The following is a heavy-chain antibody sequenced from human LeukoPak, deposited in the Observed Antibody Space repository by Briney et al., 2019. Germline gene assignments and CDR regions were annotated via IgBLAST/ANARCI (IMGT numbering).Heavy chain of an antibody. D-gene: IGHD2-21*02. CDR1: GFTFSTDW. V-gene: IGHV3-74*01. J-gene: IGHJ4*02. CDR2: IKSDVSST. Sequence: GGSLRLSCAASGFTFSTDWMHWVRQPPGKGLVWVARIKSDVSSTEYAASVKGRFTISRDDANNILYLQMNSLRVEETAVYYCTAIRPDYWGQGTVVTISS. CDR3: TAIRPDY.